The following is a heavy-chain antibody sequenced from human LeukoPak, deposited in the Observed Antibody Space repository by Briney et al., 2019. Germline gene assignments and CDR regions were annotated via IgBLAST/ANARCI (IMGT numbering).Heavy chain of an antibody. V-gene: IGHV4-34*01. CDR1: GGSFSGYY. CDR3: ARGGLGNWGSFDY. D-gene: IGHD7-27*01. Sequence: SSETLSLTCAVYGGSFSGYYWSWIRQPPGKGLEWIGEINHSGSTNYNPSLKSRVTISVDTSKNQFSLKLSSVTAADTAVYYCARGGLGNWGSFDYWGQGTLVTVSS. CDR2: INHSGST. J-gene: IGHJ4*02.